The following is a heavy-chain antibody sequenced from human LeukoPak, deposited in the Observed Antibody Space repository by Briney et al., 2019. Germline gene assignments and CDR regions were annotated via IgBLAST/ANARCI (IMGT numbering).Heavy chain of an antibody. D-gene: IGHD5-18*01. V-gene: IGHV4-34*01. CDR1: GGSFSGVY. CDR3: AVGYSYGYVQDY. J-gene: IGHJ4*02. CDR2: INHSGST. Sequence: SDTLSLTCALYGGSFSGVYWSWIREPPGKRVEWIGEINHSGSTNYNPSLKSRVTISVDTSKNQFSLKLSSVTAADTAVYYCAVGYSYGYVQDYWGQGTLVTVSS.